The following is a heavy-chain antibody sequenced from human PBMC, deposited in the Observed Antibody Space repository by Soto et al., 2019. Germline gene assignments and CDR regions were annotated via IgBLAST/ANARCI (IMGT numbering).Heavy chain of an antibody. CDR3: ARWSSGWYERANFDY. J-gene: IGHJ4*02. CDR1: GYTFTSYD. CDR2: MNPNSGNT. Sequence: QVQLVQSGAEVKKPGASVKVSCKASGYTFTSYDINWVRQATGQGLEWMGWMNPNSGNTGYAQKFQGRVTMTRNTSINTAYMEQSSRRSEDTAVYYCARWSSGWYERANFDYWGQGTLVTVSS. V-gene: IGHV1-8*01. D-gene: IGHD6-19*01.